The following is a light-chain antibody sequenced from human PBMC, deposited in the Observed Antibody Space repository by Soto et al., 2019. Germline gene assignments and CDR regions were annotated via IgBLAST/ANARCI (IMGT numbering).Light chain of an antibody. CDR1: SSNIGAGYD. J-gene: IGLJ2*01. CDR3: QSYDSSLSAVV. Sequence: QSVLTQPPSVSGAPGQRVTISCTGRSSNIGAGYDVHWYQQLPGTAPKLLIYGNSNRPSGVPDRFSGSKSGTSASLAITGLQTEDEADSYCQSYDSSLSAVVFGGGTKLTVL. V-gene: IGLV1-40*01. CDR2: GNS.